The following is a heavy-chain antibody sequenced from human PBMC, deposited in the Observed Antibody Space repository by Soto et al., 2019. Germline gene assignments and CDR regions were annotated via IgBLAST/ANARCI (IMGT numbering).Heavy chain of an antibody. D-gene: IGHD2-15*01. Sequence: AGGSLRLSCAASGFTFSSYAMSWVRQAPGKGLEWVSAISGSGGSTYYADSVKGRFTISRDNSKNTLYLQMNSLRAEDTAVYYCAKEKDGIDIVVVVAATTLDYSGQGSLVTGSS. CDR1: GFTFSSYA. CDR3: AKEKDGIDIVVVVAATTLDY. CDR2: ISGSGGST. V-gene: IGHV3-23*01. J-gene: IGHJ4*02.